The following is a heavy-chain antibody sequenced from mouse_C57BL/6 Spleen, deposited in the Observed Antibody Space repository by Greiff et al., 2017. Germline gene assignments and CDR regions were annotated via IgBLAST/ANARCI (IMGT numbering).Heavy chain of an antibody. D-gene: IGHD1-1*01. CDR3: ARYRPYYYGSSLDY. Sequence: EVKVVESGGGLVQPGGSLSLSCAASGFTFTDYYMSWVRQPPGKALEWLGFIRNKANGYTTVYSASVKGRFTSSRDNSQSILYLQMNALRAEDSATYYCARYRPYYYGSSLDYWGQGTTLTVSS. CDR2: IRNKANGYTT. J-gene: IGHJ2*01. V-gene: IGHV7-3*01. CDR1: GFTFTDYY.